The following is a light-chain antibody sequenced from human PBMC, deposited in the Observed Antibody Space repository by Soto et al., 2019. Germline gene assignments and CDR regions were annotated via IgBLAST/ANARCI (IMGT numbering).Light chain of an antibody. CDR3: QQLNSYPPWT. Sequence: DIQVTQSPSSVTASLKDRVTITCRVCHDIAAYLAWYQHKPGRAPELLIHAASSLQSGGPSRFSGSGAGTEFTLTISSLQPEDFATYYCQQLNSYPPWTFGQGTKVDIK. CDR1: HDIAAY. CDR2: AAS. J-gene: IGKJ1*01. V-gene: IGKV1-9*01.